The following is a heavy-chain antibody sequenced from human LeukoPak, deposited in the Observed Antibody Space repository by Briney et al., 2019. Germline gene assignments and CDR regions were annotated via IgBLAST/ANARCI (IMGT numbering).Heavy chain of an antibody. CDR1: GFTVSSNY. CDR2: ISGSGGST. D-gene: IGHD3-16*01. CDR3: AKEGEWGFDY. J-gene: IGHJ4*02. Sequence: PGGSLRLSCAASGFTVSSNYMSWVRQAPGKGLEWVSAISGSGGSTYYADSVKGRFTISRDNSKNTLYLQMNSLRAEDTAVYYCAKEGEWGFDYWGQGTLVTVSS. V-gene: IGHV3-23*01.